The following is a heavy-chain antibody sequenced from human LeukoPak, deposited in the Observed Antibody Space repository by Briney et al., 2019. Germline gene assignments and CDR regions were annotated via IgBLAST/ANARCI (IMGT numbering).Heavy chain of an antibody. J-gene: IGHJ4*02. CDR3: ATARSGWLVDY. CDR2: IYYSGST. V-gene: IGHV4-59*01. CDR1: GGSISSYY. D-gene: IGHD6-19*01. Sequence: SETLSLACTVSGGSISSYYWSWIRQPPGKGLEWIGYIYYSGSTNYNPSLKSRVSISVDTSKNQFSLKLSSVTAADTAVYYCATARSGWLVDYWGQGTLVTVSS.